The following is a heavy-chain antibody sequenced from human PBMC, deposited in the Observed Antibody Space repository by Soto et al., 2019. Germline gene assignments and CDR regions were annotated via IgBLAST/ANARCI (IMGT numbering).Heavy chain of an antibody. CDR2: IYYSGTT. J-gene: IGHJ6*02. Sequence: QVQLQESGPGLVKPSQTLSLTCTVSGGSISSGGYYWYWIRQHPGKGLEWIGYIYYSGTTYYNPSLKCLVTISVDTSKNQFSLKLRSVTAADTAVYYCAAACVACGGFNYYGMDVWGQGTTVTVSS. CDR3: AAACVACGGFNYYGMDV. V-gene: IGHV4-31*01. CDR1: GGSISSGGYY. D-gene: IGHD2-21*01.